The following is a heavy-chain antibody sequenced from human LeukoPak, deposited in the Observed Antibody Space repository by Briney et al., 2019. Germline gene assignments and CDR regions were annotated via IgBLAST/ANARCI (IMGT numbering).Heavy chain of an antibody. CDR2: IKSKTAGGTT. CDR3: TTAPGDRDDH. Sequence: GGSLRLSCAASGFTFSNAWMTWVRQAPGKGLEWVGRIKSKTAGGTTDYATPVKGRFTISRDDSKNTLYLQMNSLKSDVTAVYYCTTAPGDRDDHWGQGTLVTVSS. D-gene: IGHD2-21*02. V-gene: IGHV3-15*01. J-gene: IGHJ4*02. CDR1: GFTFSNAW.